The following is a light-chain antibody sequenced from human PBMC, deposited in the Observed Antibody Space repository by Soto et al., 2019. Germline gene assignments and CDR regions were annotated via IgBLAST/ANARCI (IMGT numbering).Light chain of an antibody. CDR2: GAS. CDR1: QSVSNN. Sequence: EIVLTQSPGTLSLSPGERATLSCRASQSVSNNLAWYQQKPGQATRLLIYGASTRATGIPARFSGSASGTDFPLTISSLQSEDFAVYSCQQYNKWPITFGQGTRLEIK. CDR3: QQYNKWPIT. J-gene: IGKJ5*01. V-gene: IGKV3D-15*01.